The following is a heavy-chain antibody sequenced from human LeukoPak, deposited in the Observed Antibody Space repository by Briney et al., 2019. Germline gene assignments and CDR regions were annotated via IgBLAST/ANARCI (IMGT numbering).Heavy chain of an antibody. D-gene: IGHD3-10*01. J-gene: IGHJ3*01. CDR3: AREWFGEFLHAFDL. Sequence: PSQTLSLTCTVSGGSIGSGSYYWSWIRQPAGKGLEWIGRIYLSGNTSYNPSLKSRVTISLDTSKNQISLKLSSVTAADAAVYYCAREWFGEFLHAFDLWGQGTMVTVSS. V-gene: IGHV4-61*02. CDR2: IYLSGNT. CDR1: GGSIGSGSYY.